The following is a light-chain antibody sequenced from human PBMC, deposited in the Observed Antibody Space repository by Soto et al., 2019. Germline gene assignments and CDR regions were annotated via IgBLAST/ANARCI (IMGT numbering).Light chain of an antibody. CDR2: DAS. J-gene: IGKJ4*01. CDR3: QQYDNLPLT. CDR1: QSINSW. V-gene: IGKV1-33*01. Sequence: DIQMTQSPSTLSASVGDRVTITCRASQSINSWLAWYQQKPGKAPKXLIYDASNLETGVPSRFSGSGSGTDFTLTISSLQPEDSATYDGQQYDNLPLTFGGGTKVDIK.